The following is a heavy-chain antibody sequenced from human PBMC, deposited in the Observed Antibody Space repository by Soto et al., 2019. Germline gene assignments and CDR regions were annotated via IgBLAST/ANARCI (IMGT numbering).Heavy chain of an antibody. CDR1: GFTFSNYS. CDR2: ITTSSSTI. J-gene: IGHJ4*02. CDR3: ARDGIAVAGFDY. V-gene: IGHV3-48*02. Sequence: EVQLVESGGGLVQPGGSLRLSCAASGFTFSNYSMNWVRQAPGKGLEWISYITTSSSTIYYADSVKGRFTISRDNAKPSLYLQMTSLRDEDTAVYYCARDGIAVAGFDYWGQGTMVTVSS. D-gene: IGHD6-19*01.